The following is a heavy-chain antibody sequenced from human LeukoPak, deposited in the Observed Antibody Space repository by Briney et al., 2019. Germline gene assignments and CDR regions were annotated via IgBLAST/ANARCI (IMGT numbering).Heavy chain of an antibody. V-gene: IGHV1-18*01. Sequence: ASVKVSCKASGYTFTSYGISWVRQAPGQGLEWMGWISAYNGNTSYAQKLQGRVTMTTDTSTSTAYMELRSLRSDDTAVYYCARHRDREVPAAMPWFDPWGQGTLVTVSS. J-gene: IGHJ5*02. D-gene: IGHD2-2*01. CDR3: ARHRDREVPAAMPWFDP. CDR2: ISAYNGNT. CDR1: GYTFTSYG.